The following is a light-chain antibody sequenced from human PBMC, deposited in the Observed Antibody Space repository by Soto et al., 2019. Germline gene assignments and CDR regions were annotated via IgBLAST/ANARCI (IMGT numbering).Light chain of an antibody. J-gene: IGKJ2*01. CDR3: KKYGSTPKT. Sequence: EIVLTQSPGTLSLSPGERATLSCRASQSVRSSYLAWFQQKPGQAPRLLIYGASSRATGIPDRFSGSESGTDFPLTISRLEPEDFAVYYCKKYGSTPKTFGQGTKLEIK. CDR2: GAS. CDR1: QSVRSSY. V-gene: IGKV3-20*01.